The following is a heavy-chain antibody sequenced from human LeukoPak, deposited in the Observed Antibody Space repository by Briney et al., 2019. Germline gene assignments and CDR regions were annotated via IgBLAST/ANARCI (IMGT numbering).Heavy chain of an antibody. CDR3: AREATMVRGVIITYYNSYRDV. CDR2: INHSGST. CDR1: GFTVSSNY. Sequence: GSLRLSCAASGFTVSSNYMSWVRQPPGKGLEWIGEINHSGSTNYNRSLKRRVTISVDTSKNQFSLKLSSVPAAEPAVYYCAREATMVRGVIITYYNSYRDVWGKGTTVTVPS. V-gene: IGHV4-34*01. J-gene: IGHJ6*03. D-gene: IGHD3-10*01.